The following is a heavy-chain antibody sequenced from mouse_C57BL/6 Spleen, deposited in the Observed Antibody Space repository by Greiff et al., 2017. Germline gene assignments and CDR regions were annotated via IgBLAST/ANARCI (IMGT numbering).Heavy chain of an antibody. CDR2: IYPGDGDT. Sequence: VQLQQSGPELVKPGASVKISCKASGYAFSSSWLNWVKQRPGKGLEWIGRIYPGDGDTNYNGKFKGKATLTADKSSSTAYMQLSSLTSEDSAVYFCARLDIDGSSSYYAMDYWGQGTSVTVSS. CDR1: GYAFSSSW. J-gene: IGHJ4*01. CDR3: ARLDIDGSSSYYAMDY. V-gene: IGHV1-82*01. D-gene: IGHD1-1*01.